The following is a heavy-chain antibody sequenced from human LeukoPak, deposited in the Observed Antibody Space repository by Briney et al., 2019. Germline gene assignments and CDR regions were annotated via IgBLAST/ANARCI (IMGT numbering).Heavy chain of an antibody. CDR3: ARNPQVYDSSGYFDY. J-gene: IGHJ4*02. CDR2: IIPIFGIA. CDR1: GGTFSSYA. D-gene: IGHD3-22*01. Sequence: ASVNVSCKASGGTFSSYAISWVRQAPGQGLEWMGRIIPIFGIANYAQKFQGRVTITADKSTSTAYMELSSLRSEDTAVYYCARNPQVYDSSGYFDYWGQGTLVTVSS. V-gene: IGHV1-69*04.